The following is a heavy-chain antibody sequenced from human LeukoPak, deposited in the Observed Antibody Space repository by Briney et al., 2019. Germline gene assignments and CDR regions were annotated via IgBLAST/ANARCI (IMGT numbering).Heavy chain of an antibody. V-gene: IGHV3-30-3*01. J-gene: IGHJ4*02. D-gene: IGHD3-9*01. CDR1: GFTFSSYA. CDR3: ATDQRYAFDY. CDR2: ISYDGSNK. Sequence: GGSLRLSCAASGFTFSSYAMHWVRQAPGKGLEWVAVISYDGSNKYYADSVKGRFTISRDNSKNTLYLQMNSLRAEDTAVYYCATDQRYAFDYWGQGILVTVSS.